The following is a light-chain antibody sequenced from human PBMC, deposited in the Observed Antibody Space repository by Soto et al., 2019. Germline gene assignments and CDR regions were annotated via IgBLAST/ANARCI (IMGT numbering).Light chain of an antibody. CDR2: GAS. CDR3: QQYCSSPPFA. J-gene: IGKJ3*01. CDR1: QSVSSSY. V-gene: IGKV3-20*01. Sequence: EIVLTQSPGTLSLSPGERATLSCRASQSVSSSYLAWYQQKPGQAPRLLIYGASSRATGIPDRFSGSGCATDFTLTISRLEPEDFSVYYCQQYCSSPPFAFGPGTKVDIK.